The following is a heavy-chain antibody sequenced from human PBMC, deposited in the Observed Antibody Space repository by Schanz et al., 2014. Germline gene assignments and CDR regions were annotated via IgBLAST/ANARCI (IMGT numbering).Heavy chain of an antibody. CDR2: IGNGGVTI. CDR1: GFTFSSYA. D-gene: IGHD3-10*01. J-gene: IGHJ4*02. CDR3: ARIGGSVFDY. V-gene: IGHV3-23*01. Sequence: EVQLLESGGGLVQPGGSLRLSCAASGFTFSSYAMGWVRQARGKGLEWVSYIGNGGVTIYYTDSVKGRFTISRDNSKSTLYLQMNSLRAEDTAVYYCARIGGSVFDYWAQGTLVTVSS.